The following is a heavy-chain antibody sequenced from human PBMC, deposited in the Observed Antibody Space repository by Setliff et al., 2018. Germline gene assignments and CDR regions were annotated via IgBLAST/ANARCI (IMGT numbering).Heavy chain of an antibody. Sequence: SETLSLTCTVSGGSISSSSYYWSWIRQPPGKGLEWIGEINHSGSTNYNPSLKSRVTISVDTSKNQFSLKLSSVTAADTAVYYCARGPVMIVATGYFDYWGQGTLVTVSS. J-gene: IGHJ4*02. D-gene: IGHD3-22*01. CDR2: INHSGST. V-gene: IGHV4-39*07. CDR3: ARGPVMIVATGYFDY. CDR1: GGSISSSSYY.